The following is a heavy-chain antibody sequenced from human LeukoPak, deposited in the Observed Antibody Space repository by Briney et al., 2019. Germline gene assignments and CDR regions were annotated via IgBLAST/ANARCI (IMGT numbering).Heavy chain of an antibody. D-gene: IGHD3-22*01. Sequence: ASVKVSCKASGYTFTDFGISWVRQAPGQGLEWMGWISAYNGDTKYAQKLQGRVTMTTDTSTSTAYMEVRSLRSDDTAVYYCAREGGVEVVITNWFDPWGQGTLVTVSS. CDR1: GYTFTDFG. V-gene: IGHV1-18*01. CDR3: AREGGVEVVITNWFDP. CDR2: ISAYNGDT. J-gene: IGHJ5*02.